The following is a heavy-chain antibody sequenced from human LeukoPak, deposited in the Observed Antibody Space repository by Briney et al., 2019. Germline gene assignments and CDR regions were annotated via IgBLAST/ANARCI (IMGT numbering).Heavy chain of an antibody. CDR1: GFTFSSYW. D-gene: IGHD1-26*01. CDR2: IKQDGSEK. Sequence: PGGSLRLSCAASGFTFSSYWMSWVRQAPGKGLEWVANIKQDGSEKYYVDSVKGRFTISRDNAKNSLYLQMNSLRAEDTAVYYCARQDVGATAPFDYWGQGTLVTVSS. J-gene: IGHJ4*02. CDR3: ARQDVGATAPFDY. V-gene: IGHV3-7*01.